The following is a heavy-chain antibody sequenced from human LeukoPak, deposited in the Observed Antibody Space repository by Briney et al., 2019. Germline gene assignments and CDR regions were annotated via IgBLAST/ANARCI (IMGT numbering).Heavy chain of an antibody. CDR2: ISYDGSNK. Sequence: GRSLRLSRAASGFTFSSYGMHWVRQAPGKGLEWVAVISYDGSNKYYADSVKGRFTISRDNSKNTLYLQMNSLRAEVTAVYYCAKDGHGYGCSWFDPWGQGTLVTVSS. CDR3: AKDGHGYGCSWFDP. J-gene: IGHJ5*02. V-gene: IGHV3-30*18. D-gene: IGHD5-18*01. CDR1: GFTFSSYG.